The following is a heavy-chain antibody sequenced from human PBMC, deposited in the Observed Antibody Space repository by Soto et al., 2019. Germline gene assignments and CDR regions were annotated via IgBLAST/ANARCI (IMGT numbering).Heavy chain of an antibody. J-gene: IGHJ3*02. Sequence: GGSLRLSCAASGFTVSSNYMSWVRQAPGKGLEWVSVIYSGGSTYYADSVKGRFTISRDNSKNTLYLQMNSLRAEDTAVYYCARGQKVWSGYYIRDAFDIWGQGTMVTVSS. V-gene: IGHV3-66*01. CDR2: IYSGGST. CDR1: GFTVSSNY. D-gene: IGHD3-3*01. CDR3: ARGQKVWSGYYIRDAFDI.